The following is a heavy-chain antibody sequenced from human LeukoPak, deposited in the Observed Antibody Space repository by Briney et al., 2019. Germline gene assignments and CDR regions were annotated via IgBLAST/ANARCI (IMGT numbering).Heavy chain of an antibody. CDR2: IYYSGST. J-gene: IGHJ4*02. CDR1: GGSISSGGYY. D-gene: IGHD4-17*01. CDR3: AREWSTVTDY. V-gene: IGHV4-31*03. Sequence: PSETLSLTCTVSGGSISSGGYYWSWIRQHPGKGPEWIGYIYYSGSTYYNPSLKSRVTISVDTSKNQFSLKLSSVTAADTAVYYCAREWSTVTDYWGQGTLVTVSS.